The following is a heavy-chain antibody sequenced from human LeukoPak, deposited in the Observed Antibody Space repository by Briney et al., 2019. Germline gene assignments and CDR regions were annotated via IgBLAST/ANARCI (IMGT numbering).Heavy chain of an antibody. J-gene: IGHJ3*02. Sequence: ASVKVSCKVSGYTLTELSMHWVRQAPGKGLEWMGGFDPEDGETIYAQKFQGRVTMTEDTSTDTAYMELSSLRFEDTAVYYCARDPGSIVATGAHDAFDIWGQGTMVTVSS. CDR3: ARDPGSIVATGAHDAFDI. D-gene: IGHD6-13*01. V-gene: IGHV1-24*01. CDR1: GYTLTELS. CDR2: FDPEDGET.